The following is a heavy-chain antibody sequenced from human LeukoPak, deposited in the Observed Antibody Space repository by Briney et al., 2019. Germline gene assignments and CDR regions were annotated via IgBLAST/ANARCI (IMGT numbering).Heavy chain of an antibody. CDR1: GFTFGDYA. CDR3: TRVLNYYDSSGYYYDEVGVFDY. D-gene: IGHD3-22*01. V-gene: IGHV3-49*04. J-gene: IGHJ4*02. CDR2: IRSKAYGGTT. Sequence: GGSLRLSCTASGFTFGDYAMSWVRQAPGRGLEWVGFIRSKAYGGTTEYAASVKGRFTISRDDSKSIAYLQMNSLKTEDTAVYYCTRVLNYYDSSGYYYDEVGVFDYWGQGTLVTVSS.